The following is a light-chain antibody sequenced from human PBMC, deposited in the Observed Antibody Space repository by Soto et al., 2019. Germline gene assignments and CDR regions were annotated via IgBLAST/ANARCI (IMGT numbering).Light chain of an antibody. V-gene: IGKV3D-20*01. CDR3: QQYSTSPT. CDR1: QTVSSSY. CDR2: DAS. J-gene: IGKJ4*01. Sequence: EIVLTQSPATLSLSPGERATLSCGASQTVSSSYLAWYQQKPGLAPRLIIYDASSRATGIPDRLSGSGSGTDFTLTISRLEPEDFAVYYCQQYSTSPTFGGGTKVDIK.